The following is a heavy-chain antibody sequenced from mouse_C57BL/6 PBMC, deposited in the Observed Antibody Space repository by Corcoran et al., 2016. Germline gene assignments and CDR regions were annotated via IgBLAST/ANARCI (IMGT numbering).Heavy chain of an antibody. Sequence: QIQLVQSGPELKKPGETVKISCKASGYTFTTYGMSWVKQAPGKGLKWMGWINTYSGVPTYADDFKGRFAFSLETSASTAYLQINNLKNEDTATYFCARSRSEYFDYWGQGTTLTVSS. V-gene: IGHV9-3*01. CDR2: INTYSGVP. CDR3: ARSRSEYFDY. J-gene: IGHJ2*01. CDR1: GYTFTTYG.